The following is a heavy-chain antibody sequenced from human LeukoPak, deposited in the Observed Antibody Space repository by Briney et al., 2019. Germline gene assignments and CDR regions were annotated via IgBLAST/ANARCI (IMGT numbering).Heavy chain of an antibody. Sequence: GGSLRLSFVASGFTFSSYWMHWVRQDPRKGLVWVSRISGDGRNINYADSVRGRFTISRDNAKNSLYLQMNSLRAEDTAVYYCARELLPAVTEGWFDPWGQGTLVTVSS. CDR1: GFTFSSYW. J-gene: IGHJ5*02. V-gene: IGHV3-74*01. CDR2: ISGDGRNI. D-gene: IGHD2-2*01. CDR3: ARELLPAVTEGWFDP.